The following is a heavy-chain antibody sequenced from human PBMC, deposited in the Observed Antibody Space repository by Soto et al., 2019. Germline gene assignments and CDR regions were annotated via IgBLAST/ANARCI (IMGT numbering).Heavy chain of an antibody. CDR3: ARDLGS. D-gene: IGHD3-16*01. CDR1: GVTFSTYW. CDR2: INGDGSST. Sequence: GGSLRLSCAASGVTFSTYWMHWVRQAPGKGLVWVSRINGDGSSTAYADSVKGRFTISRDNAKKTLFLQMNSLRAEDTDMYYCARDLGSWGQGTLVTVSS. J-gene: IGHJ5*02. V-gene: IGHV3-74*01.